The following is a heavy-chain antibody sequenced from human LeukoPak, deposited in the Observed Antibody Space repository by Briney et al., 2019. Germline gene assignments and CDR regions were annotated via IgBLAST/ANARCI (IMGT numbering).Heavy chain of an antibody. V-gene: IGHV1-69*06. Sequence: GASVKVSCKASGGTFSSYAISWVRQAPGQGLEWMGGIIPIFGTANYAQKFQGRVTITADKSTSIAYMELSSLRSEDTAVYYCARDPTDYYDSSGSDYWGQGTLVTVSS. D-gene: IGHD3-22*01. J-gene: IGHJ4*02. CDR1: GGTFSSYA. CDR2: IIPIFGTA. CDR3: ARDPTDYYDSSGSDY.